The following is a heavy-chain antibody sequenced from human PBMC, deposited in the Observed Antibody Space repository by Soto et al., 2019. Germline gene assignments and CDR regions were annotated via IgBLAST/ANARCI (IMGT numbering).Heavy chain of an antibody. CDR3: AKDLGGQKYYFDY. V-gene: IGHV3-53*01. Sequence: PGGSLRLSCEASGFSVSSTYMGWVRQAPGQGLEWVSIIYRDVTTFDSDSVRGRFTISRDNSKNTLYLQMNSLRAEDTAVYYCAKDLGGQKYYFDYWGQGTLVTVSS. CDR1: GFSVSSTY. J-gene: IGHJ4*02. D-gene: IGHD3-10*01. CDR2: IYRDVTT.